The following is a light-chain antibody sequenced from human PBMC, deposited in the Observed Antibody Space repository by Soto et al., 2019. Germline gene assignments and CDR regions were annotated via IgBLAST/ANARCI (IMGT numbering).Light chain of an antibody. CDR2: AAS. Sequence: DIQLTQSPSFLSASVGDRVTITCRASQGINIFLAWFQQKPGKAPNLLISAASTLQSGVPLRFSGSGSETEFTLTITSLQPEDSATYYCQQRNSYPRTFGQGTKVEIK. J-gene: IGKJ2*01. V-gene: IGKV1-9*01. CDR1: QGINIF. CDR3: QQRNSYPRT.